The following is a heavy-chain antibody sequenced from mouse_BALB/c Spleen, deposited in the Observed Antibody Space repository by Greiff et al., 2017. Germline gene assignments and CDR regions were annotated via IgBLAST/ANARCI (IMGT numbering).Heavy chain of an antibody. CDR2: IRNKANGYTT. CDR1: GFTFTDYY. Sequence: DVMLVESGGGLVQPGGSLRLSCATSGFTFTDYYMSWVRQPPGKALEWLGFIRNKANGYTTEYSASVKGRFTISRDNSQSILYLQMNTLRAEDSATYYCARERAYYYGSSPFAYWGQGTLVTVSA. D-gene: IGHD1-1*01. V-gene: IGHV7-3*02. J-gene: IGHJ3*01. CDR3: ARERAYYYGSSPFAY.